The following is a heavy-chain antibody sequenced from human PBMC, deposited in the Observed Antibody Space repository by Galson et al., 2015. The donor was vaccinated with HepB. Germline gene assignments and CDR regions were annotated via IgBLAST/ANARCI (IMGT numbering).Heavy chain of an antibody. V-gene: IGHV1-24*01. CDR3: ATEFSAMGFGVVVSHFDY. Sequence: SVKVSCKVSEYSLTELSMHWVRQAPGKGLEWMGGFDPEAGETIYSQKFQGRFTMTEDTSTHTVYMELSNLRSEDSAVCYCATEFSAMGFGVVVSHFDYWGQGTLVTVTS. CDR2: FDPEAGET. CDR1: EYSLTELS. D-gene: IGHD3-3*01. J-gene: IGHJ4*02.